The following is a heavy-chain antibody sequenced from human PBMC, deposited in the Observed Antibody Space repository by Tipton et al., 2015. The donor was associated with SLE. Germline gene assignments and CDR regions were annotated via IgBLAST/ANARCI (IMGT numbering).Heavy chain of an antibody. CDR1: GFTFSSSG. CDR2: IWYDGRAK. J-gene: IGHJ6*02. D-gene: IGHD5-24*01. V-gene: IGHV3-30*02. Sequence: GSLRLSCAASGFTFSSSGFHWVRQAPGKGLEWVSFIWYDGRAKYLADSVKGRFTISRDNSRNTVFLQMDSLRPEDTAVYYCAKELGQDGFGYYYGMDVWGQGTAVTVSS. CDR3: AKELGQDGFGYYYGMDV.